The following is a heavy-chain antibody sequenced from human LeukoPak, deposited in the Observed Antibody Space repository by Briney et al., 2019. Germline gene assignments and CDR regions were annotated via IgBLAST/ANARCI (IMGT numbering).Heavy chain of an antibody. Sequence: SETLSLTCAVSGGSISSGGYSWSWIRQPPGKGLEWIGYIYYSGSTYYNPSLKSRVTISVDTSKNQFSLKLSSVTAADTAVYYCARAGGIVGATVTLDWFDPWGQGTLVTVSS. CDR2: IYYSGST. CDR3: ARAGGIVGATVTLDWFDP. V-gene: IGHV4-30-4*07. D-gene: IGHD1-26*01. CDR1: GGSISSGGYS. J-gene: IGHJ5*02.